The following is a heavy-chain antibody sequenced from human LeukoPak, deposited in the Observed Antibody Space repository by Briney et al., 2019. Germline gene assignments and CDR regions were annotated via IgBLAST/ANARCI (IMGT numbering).Heavy chain of an antibody. CDR1: ESTFTAYY. CDR2: INPNSGDT. Sequence: ASVKVSFKASESTFTAYYVHWVRQAPGQGLEWMGWINPNSGDTNFAQNFQGRVTMTRDTSISTVYMELSRLRSDDTAVYYCARVGQWLVENDWFDPWGQGTLVTFS. V-gene: IGHV1-2*02. D-gene: IGHD6-19*01. CDR3: ARVGQWLVENDWFDP. J-gene: IGHJ5*02.